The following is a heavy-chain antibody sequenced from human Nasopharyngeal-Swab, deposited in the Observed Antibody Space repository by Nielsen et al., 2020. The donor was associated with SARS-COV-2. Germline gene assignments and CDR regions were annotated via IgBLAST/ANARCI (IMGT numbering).Heavy chain of an antibody. CDR1: GGSISSGRYY. Sequence: LRLSCTVSGGSISSGRYYWSWIRQHPGKGLEWIGYIYYSGSTYYNPSLKSRVTISVGTSKNQFSLKLSSVTAADTAVYYCARDTGIAEQWLVRTVDAFDIWGQGTMVTVSS. J-gene: IGHJ3*02. V-gene: IGHV4-31*03. CDR2: IYYSGST. CDR3: ARDTGIAEQWLVRTVDAFDI. D-gene: IGHD6-19*01.